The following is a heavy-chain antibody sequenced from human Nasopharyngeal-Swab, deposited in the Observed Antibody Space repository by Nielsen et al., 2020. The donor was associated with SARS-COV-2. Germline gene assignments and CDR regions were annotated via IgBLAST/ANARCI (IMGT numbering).Heavy chain of an antibody. J-gene: IGHJ6*02. D-gene: IGHD1-7*01. V-gene: IGHV1-18*01. CDR1: GYTFSRND. Sequence: ASVKVSCKSSGYTFSRNDINWVRQATGQGLEWMGWISAYGENAKYAQKFQDRVTMTTDTSTTTAYMEVRSLRSDDTAVYYCARDGNSNYDYYGMDVWGQGTTVTVSS. CDR2: ISAYGENA. CDR3: ARDGNSNYDYYGMDV.